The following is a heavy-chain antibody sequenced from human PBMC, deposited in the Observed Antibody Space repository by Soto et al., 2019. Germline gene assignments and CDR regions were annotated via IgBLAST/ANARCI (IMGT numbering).Heavy chain of an antibody. CDR1: GFTFSSYS. Sequence: GGSLRLSCAASGFTFSSYSMNWVRQAPGKGLEWVSYISSSSSTIYYADSVKGRFTICRDNAKNSLYLQMNSLRDEDTAVYYCARDQAPTTFLIAAAGFDYWGQGTLVTVSS. D-gene: IGHD6-13*01. CDR3: ARDQAPTTFLIAAAGFDY. J-gene: IGHJ4*02. CDR2: ISSSSSTI. V-gene: IGHV3-48*02.